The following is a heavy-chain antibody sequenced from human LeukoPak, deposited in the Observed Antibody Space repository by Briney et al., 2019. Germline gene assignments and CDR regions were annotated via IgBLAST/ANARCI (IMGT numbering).Heavy chain of an antibody. D-gene: IGHD1-14*01. J-gene: IGHJ4*02. V-gene: IGHV3-48*03. CDR3: ARDRRLHN. CDR1: GFTFSNSE. CDR2: ISSSGSPM. Sequence: PGGSHPLSCAASGFTFSNSEINWVRQAPGKGLEWVSYISSSGSPMYYSDSVKGRFTISRDNAKNSLYLQMNSLRAEDTASYYCARDRRLHNWGQGTLVSVSS.